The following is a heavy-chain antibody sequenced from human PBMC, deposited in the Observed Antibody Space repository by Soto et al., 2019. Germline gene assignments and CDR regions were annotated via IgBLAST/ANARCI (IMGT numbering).Heavy chain of an antibody. CDR1: GFTVSSTY. Sequence: GGSLRLSCAASGFTVSSTYLTWVRQAPGKGLEWVAILYTGTDTVYADSVKGRFTISRDSSKNTFYLQMNSLRAEDTAMYFCASSRYTGTYSGRFLDHWGQGSLVTVYS. D-gene: IGHD1-26*01. CDR3: ASSRYTGTYSGRFLDH. J-gene: IGHJ4*02. CDR2: LYTGTDT. V-gene: IGHV3-53*01.